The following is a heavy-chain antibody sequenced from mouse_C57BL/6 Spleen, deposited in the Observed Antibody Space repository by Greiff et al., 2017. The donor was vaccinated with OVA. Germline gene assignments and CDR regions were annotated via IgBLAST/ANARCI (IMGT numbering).Heavy chain of an antibody. J-gene: IGHJ2*01. V-gene: IGHV1-69*01. Sequence: QVQLQQPGAELVMPGASVKLSCKASGYTFTSYWMHWVKQRPGQGLEWIGEIDPSDSYTNYNQKFKGKSTLTVDKSSSTAYMQLSSLTSEDSAVYYCARGGSKGYWGQGTTLTVSS. D-gene: IGHD1-1*01. CDR2: IDPSDSYT. CDR1: GYTFTSYW. CDR3: ARGGSKGY.